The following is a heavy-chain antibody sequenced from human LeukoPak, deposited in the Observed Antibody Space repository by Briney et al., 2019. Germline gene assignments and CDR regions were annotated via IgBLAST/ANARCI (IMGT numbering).Heavy chain of an antibody. D-gene: IGHD2-2*01. Sequence: SVKVSCKASGGTFSSYAISWVRQAPGQGLEWMGRIIPILGIANYAQKFQGRVTITADKSTSTAYMELSSLRSEDTAVYYCARDPGPIVVVPAAATQKNVKLDYWGQGTLVTVSS. CDR2: IIPILGIA. V-gene: IGHV1-69*04. J-gene: IGHJ4*02. CDR3: ARDPGPIVVVPAAATQKNVKLDY. CDR1: GGTFSSYA.